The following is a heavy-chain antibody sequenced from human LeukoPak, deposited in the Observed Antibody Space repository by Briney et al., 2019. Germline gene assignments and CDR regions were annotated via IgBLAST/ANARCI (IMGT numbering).Heavy chain of an antibody. D-gene: IGHD2-2*01. CDR3: ARVGAYCTSTSCLDY. J-gene: IGHJ4*02. V-gene: IGHV1-18*01. CDR2: ISAYNGNT. Sequence: GASVKVSRKASGYTFTNYGISWVRQAPGQGLEWMGWISAYNGNTNYAQKLQGRVTMTTDTSTSTAYMELRSLTSDDTAVYYCARVGAYCTSTSCLDYWGQGTLVTVSS. CDR1: GYTFTNYG.